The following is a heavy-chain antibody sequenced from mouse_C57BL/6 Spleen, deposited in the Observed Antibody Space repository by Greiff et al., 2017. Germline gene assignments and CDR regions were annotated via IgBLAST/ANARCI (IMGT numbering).Heavy chain of an antibody. J-gene: IGHJ3*01. CDR3: TCYYSNYGFAY. Sequence: VQLKQSGAELVRPGASVKLSCTASGFNIKDDYMHWVKQRPEQGLEWIGWIDPENGDTEYASKFQGKATITADTSSNTAYLQLSSLTSEDTAVYYCTCYYSNYGFAYWGQGTLVTVSA. V-gene: IGHV14-4*01. CDR2: IDPENGDT. CDR1: GFNIKDDY. D-gene: IGHD2-5*01.